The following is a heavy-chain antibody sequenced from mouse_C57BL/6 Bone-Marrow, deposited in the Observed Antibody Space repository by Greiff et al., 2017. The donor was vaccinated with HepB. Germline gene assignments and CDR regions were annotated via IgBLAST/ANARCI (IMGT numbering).Heavy chain of an antibody. V-gene: IGHV1-50*01. J-gene: IGHJ4*01. Sequence: QVQLQQPGAELVKPGASVKLSCKASGYTFTSYWMQWVKQRPGQGLEWIGEIDPSDSYTNYNQKFKGKATLTVDTSSSTAYMQLSSLTSEDSAVYYCARGEMTSRRYYAMDYWGQGTSVTVSS. D-gene: IGHD2-13*01. CDR2: IDPSDSYT. CDR1: GYTFTSYW. CDR3: ARGEMTSRRYYAMDY.